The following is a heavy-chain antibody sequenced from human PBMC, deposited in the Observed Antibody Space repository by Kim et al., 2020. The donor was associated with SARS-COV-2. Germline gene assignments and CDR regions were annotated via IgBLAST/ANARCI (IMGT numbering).Heavy chain of an antibody. V-gene: IGHV4-59*01. CDR1: GGSISSYY. Sequence: SETLSLTCTVSGGSISSYYWSWIRQPPGKGLEWIGYIYYSGSTNYNPSLKSRVTISVDTSKNQFSLKLSSVTAADTAVYYCARDQLHLTQGIFGVGDRDYYYCGMDVWGQGTTVTVSS. CDR3: ARDQLHLTQGIFGVGDRDYYYCGMDV. CDR2: IYYSGST. D-gene: IGHD3-3*01. J-gene: IGHJ6*02.